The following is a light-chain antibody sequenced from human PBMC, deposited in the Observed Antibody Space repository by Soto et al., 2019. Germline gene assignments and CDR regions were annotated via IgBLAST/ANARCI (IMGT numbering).Light chain of an antibody. CDR3: CSYAGSSTWV. V-gene: IGLV2-23*01. J-gene: IGLJ3*02. CDR2: EGN. CDR1: SSDVGNHNL. Sequence: QSVLAQPASVSESPGQSITISCTGTSSDVGNHNLVSWFQHHPGTAPKLMIYEGNKRPSGVSDRFSGSRSGNTAYLTISGLQAEDEADYHCCSYAGSSTWVFGGGTKLTVL.